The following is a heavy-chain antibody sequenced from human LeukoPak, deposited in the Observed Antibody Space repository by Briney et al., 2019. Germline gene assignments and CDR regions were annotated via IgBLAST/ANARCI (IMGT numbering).Heavy chain of an antibody. V-gene: IGHV3-21*01. CDR1: GLTFSSYS. Sequence: GGSLRLSCAASGLTFSSYSMNWVRQAPGKGLEGVSSISSSSSYIYYADSVKGRFTISRDNAKNSLYLQMNSLRAEDTAVYYCARDMGYSSSWYYFDYWGQGTLVTVSS. J-gene: IGHJ4*02. CDR3: ARDMGYSSSWYYFDY. CDR2: ISSSSSYI. D-gene: IGHD6-13*01.